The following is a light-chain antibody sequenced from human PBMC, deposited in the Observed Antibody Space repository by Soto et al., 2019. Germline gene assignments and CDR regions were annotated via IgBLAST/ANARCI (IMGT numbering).Light chain of an antibody. CDR1: QSVSSNY. V-gene: IGKV3-20*01. J-gene: IGKJ4*01. CDR3: HQYGSSPLT. CDR2: GAS. Sequence: EIVLTQSPGTLSLSPGERGTRSCRASQSVSSNYLAWYQQKPGQAPRLLIFGASSRATGIPDRFSGSGSGTEFTLTISRLEPEDFAVYYCHQYGSSPLTFGGGTKVDIK.